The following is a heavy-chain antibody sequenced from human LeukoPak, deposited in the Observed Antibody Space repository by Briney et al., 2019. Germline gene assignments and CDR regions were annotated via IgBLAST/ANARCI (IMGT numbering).Heavy chain of an antibody. J-gene: IGHJ4*02. CDR3: ARPRSSGWYNYFDY. D-gene: IGHD6-19*01. V-gene: IGHV3-53*01. Sequence: PGGSLRLSCAASGFTVSGDYMSWVRQAPGKGLEWVSVIYADFDNTDYADSVKGRFTISRDNSKNTLYLQMNSLRAEDTAVYYCARPRSSGWYNYFDYWGQGTLVTVSS. CDR1: GFTVSGDY. CDR2: IYADFDNT.